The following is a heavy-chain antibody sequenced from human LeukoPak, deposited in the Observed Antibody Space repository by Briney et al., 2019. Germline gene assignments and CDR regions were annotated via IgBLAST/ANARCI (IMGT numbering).Heavy chain of an antibody. Sequence: GASVKVSCKASGYTFTSYGISWVRQAPGQGLEWMGWISAYNGNTNYAQKLQGRVTMTTGTSTSTAYMELRSLRSDDTAVYYCARDRWFRTYYDILTGYSALNWFDPWGQGTLVTVSS. CDR1: GYTFTSYG. J-gene: IGHJ5*02. CDR3: ARDRWFRTYYDILTGYSALNWFDP. CDR2: ISAYNGNT. D-gene: IGHD3-9*01. V-gene: IGHV1-18*01.